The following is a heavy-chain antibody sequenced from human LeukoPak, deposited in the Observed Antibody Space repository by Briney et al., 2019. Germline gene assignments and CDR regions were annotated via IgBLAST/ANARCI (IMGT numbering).Heavy chain of an antibody. D-gene: IGHD3-22*01. J-gene: IGHJ3*02. Sequence: PSETLSLTCTVSGGSISSYYWSWIRQPPGKGLEWIGYIYYSGSTNYNPSLKSRVTMSVDTSKNQFSLKLSSVTAADTAVYYCARANYYDSSGYYIYKAANDAFDIWGQGTMVTVSS. CDR3: ARANYYDSSGYYIYKAANDAFDI. CDR2: IYYSGST. V-gene: IGHV4-59*12. CDR1: GGSISSYY.